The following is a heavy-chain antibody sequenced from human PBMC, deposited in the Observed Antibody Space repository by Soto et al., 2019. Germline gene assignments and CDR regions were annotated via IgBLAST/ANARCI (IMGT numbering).Heavy chain of an antibody. D-gene: IGHD5-12*01. CDR2: ITSTGDAT. CDR1: GFTFSTYG. Sequence: PGGSLRLSCAASGFTFSTYGMNWVRLAPGKGLQWLSFITSTGDATYYADSVKGRFTISRDTAKNSVYLQLRSLRDEDTAIYYCARDGYQRLYYWSQGTSVTVS. CDR3: ARDGYQRLYY. J-gene: IGHJ4*02. V-gene: IGHV3-48*02.